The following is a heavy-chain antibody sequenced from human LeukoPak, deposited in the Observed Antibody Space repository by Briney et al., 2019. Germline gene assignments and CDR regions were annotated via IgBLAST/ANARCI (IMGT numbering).Heavy chain of an antibody. D-gene: IGHD5-24*01. CDR2: ISGSGGST. CDR1: GFTFSSYG. CDR3: ARKRDGYTHYYYYYMDV. J-gene: IGHJ6*03. V-gene: IGHV3-23*01. Sequence: PGGSLRLSCAASGFTFSSYGMSWVRQAPGKGLEWVSAISGSGGSTYYADSVKGRFTISRDNAKNSLSLQMNSLRAEDTAVYYCARKRDGYTHYYYYYMDVWGKGTTVTISS.